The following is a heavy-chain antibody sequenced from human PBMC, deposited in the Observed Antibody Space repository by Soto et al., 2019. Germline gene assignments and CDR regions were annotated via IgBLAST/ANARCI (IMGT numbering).Heavy chain of an antibody. D-gene: IGHD4-17*01. Sequence: EVQLLESGGGLVQPGGSLRLSCAASGFTFSSYAMSWVRQAPGKGLEWVSAISGSGGSTYYADSVKGRITISSDNSKHSLYLQMNSLRAEDTAVYYCAKAIGDYVNDAFDIWRQGTMVTASS. V-gene: IGHV3-23*01. CDR3: AKAIGDYVNDAFDI. J-gene: IGHJ3*02. CDR1: GFTFSSYA. CDR2: ISGSGGST.